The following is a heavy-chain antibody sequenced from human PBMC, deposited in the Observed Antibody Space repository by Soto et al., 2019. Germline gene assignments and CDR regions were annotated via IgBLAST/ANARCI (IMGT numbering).Heavy chain of an antibody. V-gene: IGHV5-51*01. Sequence: GEALKISWQGSGYNFNRYWIGWVRQMPGKGLEWMAIIFPCDSDNKYSPSFQGQVTISADKSINTAYLQWSSLKASDTAMYFCARQNFAANVPDFWGPGTLVTVSS. CDR3: ARQNFAANVPDF. D-gene: IGHD2-15*01. CDR1: GYNFNRYW. CDR2: IFPCDSDN. J-gene: IGHJ4*01.